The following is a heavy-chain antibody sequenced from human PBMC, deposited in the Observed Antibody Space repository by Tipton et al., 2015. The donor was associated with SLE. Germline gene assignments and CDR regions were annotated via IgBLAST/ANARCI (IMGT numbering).Heavy chain of an antibody. D-gene: IGHD2-15*01. CDR1: GGTFSSYA. CDR3: ARDCSGGSCAQGSYYYGMDV. CDR2: IIPIFGTA. J-gene: IGHJ6*02. Sequence: QSGPEVKKPGSSVKVSCKASGGTFSSYAISWVRQAPGQGLEWMGGIIPIFGTANYAQKFQGRVTITADESTSTAYMELSSLRSEDTAVYYCARDCSGGSCAQGSYYYGMDVWGQGTTVTVSS. V-gene: IGHV1-69*01.